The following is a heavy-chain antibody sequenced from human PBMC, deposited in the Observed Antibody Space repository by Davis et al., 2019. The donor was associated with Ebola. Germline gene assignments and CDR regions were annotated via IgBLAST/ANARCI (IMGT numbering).Heavy chain of an antibody. CDR2: IHDSGST. V-gene: IGHV4-59*08. CDR3: ARQIGFGELLFRWFDP. CDR1: GGSISGDY. Sequence: SETLSLTCTVSGGSISGDYWSWIRQPPGKGLEWIGYIHDSGSTYYNPSLKSRVTISVDTSKNQFSLKLSSVTAADTAVYYCARQIGFGELLFRWFDPWGQGTLVTVSS. J-gene: IGHJ5*02. D-gene: IGHD3-10*01.